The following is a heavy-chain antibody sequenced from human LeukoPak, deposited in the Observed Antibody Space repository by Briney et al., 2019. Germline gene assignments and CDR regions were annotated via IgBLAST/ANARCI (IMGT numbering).Heavy chain of an antibody. V-gene: IGHV1-2*02. CDR2: INPNSGGT. J-gene: IGHJ4*02. D-gene: IGHD3-10*01. CDR3: ARGGGVYYYGSASYSPD. Sequence: ASVKVSCKASGYTFTGYYMHWVRQAPGQGLEWMGWINPNSGGTNYAQKFQGRVTMTRDTSISTAYMELSRLRSDDTAVYYCARGGGVYYYGSASYSPDWGQGTLVTVSS. CDR1: GYTFTGYY.